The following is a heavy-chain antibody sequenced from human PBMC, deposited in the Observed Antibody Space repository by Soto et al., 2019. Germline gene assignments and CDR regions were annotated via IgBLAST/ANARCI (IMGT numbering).Heavy chain of an antibody. V-gene: IGHV3-23*01. J-gene: IGHJ3*02. Sequence: PGGSLRLSCAASGFTFSSYAMSWVRQAPGKGLEWVSAISGSGGSTYYADSVKGRFTISRDNSKNTLYLQMNSLRAEDTAVYYCAKAYYYGSGSRNSDAFDIWGQGTMVTVSS. CDR2: ISGSGGST. CDR1: GFTFSSYA. CDR3: AKAYYYGSGSRNSDAFDI. D-gene: IGHD3-10*01.